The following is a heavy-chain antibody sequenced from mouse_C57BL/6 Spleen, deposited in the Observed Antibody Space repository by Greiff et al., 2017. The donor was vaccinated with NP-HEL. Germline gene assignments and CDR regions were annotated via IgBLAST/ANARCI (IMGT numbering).Heavy chain of an antibody. CDR3: ALTGTQFFFDY. D-gene: IGHD4-1*01. V-gene: IGHV1-52*01. CDR2: IDPSDSET. Sequence: QVQLKQPGAELVRPGSSVKLSCKASGYTFTSYWMHWVKQRPIQGLEWIGNIDPSDSETHYNQKFKDKATLTVDKSSSPAYMQLSSLTSEDSAVYYCALTGTQFFFDYWGQGTTLTVSS. CDR1: GYTFTSYW. J-gene: IGHJ2*01.